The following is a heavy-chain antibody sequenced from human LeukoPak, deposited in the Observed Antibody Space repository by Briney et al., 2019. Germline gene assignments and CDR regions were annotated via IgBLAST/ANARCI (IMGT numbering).Heavy chain of an antibody. CDR1: GGSISPYY. CDR3: AGLKTDYYDSSGYPL. V-gene: IGHV4-59*08. D-gene: IGHD3-22*01. Sequence: PSETLSLTCNVSGGSISPYYWSWIRQVPGKGVEWIGYLYYTGDTKYNPSLKSRVTISVDTSKNQFSLKLSSVTAADTAVYYCAGLKTDYYDSSGYPLWGQGTLVTVSS. J-gene: IGHJ4*02. CDR2: LYYTGDT.